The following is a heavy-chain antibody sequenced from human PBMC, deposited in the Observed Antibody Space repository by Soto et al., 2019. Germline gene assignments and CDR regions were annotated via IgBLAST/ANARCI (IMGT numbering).Heavy chain of an antibody. J-gene: IGHJ5*02. CDR3: ARDPAP. CDR1: GGSFTKGGSY. V-gene: IGHV4-31*03. Sequence: QVQLQESGPGLVKPSEPLSLTCTVSGGSFTKGGSYWSWTRQHPGKGLEWIGYIYNSGTTYYNPSLKSRVTISVDTSKNQFSLKLTSVTAADTAVYYCARDPAPWGQGTLVTVSS. CDR2: IYNSGTT.